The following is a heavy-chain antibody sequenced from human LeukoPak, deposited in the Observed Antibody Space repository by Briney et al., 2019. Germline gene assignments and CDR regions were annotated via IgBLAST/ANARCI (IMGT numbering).Heavy chain of an antibody. Sequence: SETLSRTCTVSGGSISSYYWSWIRQPPGKGLEWIGRIYTSGSTNYNPSLKSRVTMTVDTSKNQFSLKLSSVTAADTAVYYCARDRDFWSGYYTLHDAFDIWGQGTMVTVSS. CDR2: IYTSGST. CDR1: GGSISSYY. CDR3: ARDRDFWSGYYTLHDAFDI. V-gene: IGHV4-4*07. D-gene: IGHD3-3*01. J-gene: IGHJ3*02.